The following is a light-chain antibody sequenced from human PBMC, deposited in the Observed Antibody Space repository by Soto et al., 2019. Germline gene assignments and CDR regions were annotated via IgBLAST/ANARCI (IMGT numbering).Light chain of an antibody. CDR1: SSNIGSNT. Sequence: QSVLTQPPSASGTPGQRVTISCSGSSSNIGSNTVNWYQQLPGTAPKLLIYSNNQLPSGVPDRFSGSKAGTSASLAISGPQSEDEAYYYCAAWDDSLNGVVFGGGTKLTV. J-gene: IGLJ2*01. CDR3: AAWDDSLNGVV. CDR2: SNN. V-gene: IGLV1-44*01.